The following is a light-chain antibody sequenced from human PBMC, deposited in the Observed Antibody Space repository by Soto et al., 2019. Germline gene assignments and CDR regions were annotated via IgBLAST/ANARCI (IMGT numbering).Light chain of an antibody. J-gene: IGKJ1*01. CDR2: NAA. CDR3: HQRSRWPRT. V-gene: IGKV3-11*01. CDR1: QNIGSE. Sequence: IVLTQSPATLSLSPGERATLSCRAGQNIGSELAWYQQIPGQAPRLLIHNAANRANGIPARFSGSGSGTDVTLTISSLEPEDFAVYYCHQRSRWPRTFGQGTRVEVK.